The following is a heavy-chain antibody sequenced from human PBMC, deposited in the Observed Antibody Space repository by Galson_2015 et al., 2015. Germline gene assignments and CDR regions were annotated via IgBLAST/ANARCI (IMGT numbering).Heavy chain of an antibody. D-gene: IGHD6-19*01. Sequence: QSGAEVKKPGESLKVSCTGSGYSFPSYWIGWVRQMPGKGLEWMGIIYPGDSDIRYSPSFQGQVTISADKSISTAYLQWSSLKASDTAMYYCARLSSGWSTFSYYFDYWGQGTLVTVSS. CDR3: ARLSSGWSTFSYYFDY. CDR2: IYPGDSDI. V-gene: IGHV5-51*01. J-gene: IGHJ4*02. CDR1: GYSFPSYW.